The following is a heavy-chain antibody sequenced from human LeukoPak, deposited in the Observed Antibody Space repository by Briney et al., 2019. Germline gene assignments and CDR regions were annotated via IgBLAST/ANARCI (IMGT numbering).Heavy chain of an antibody. D-gene: IGHD2-15*01. CDR1: GYTFTSYD. J-gene: IGHJ4*02. CDR2: MNPNRGNT. Sequence: ASVKVSCKASGYTFTSYDINWVRQATGQGLEWMGWMNPNRGNTGYAQKFQGRVTMTRNTSISTAYMELSSLRSEDTAVYYCFCSGGSCYDYWGQGTLVTVSS. CDR3: FCSGGSCYDY. V-gene: IGHV1-8*01.